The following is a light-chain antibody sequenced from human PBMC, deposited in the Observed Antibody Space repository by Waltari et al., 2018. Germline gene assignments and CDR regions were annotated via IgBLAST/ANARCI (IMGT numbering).Light chain of an antibody. CDR3: QQYYSGLT. V-gene: IGKV4-1*01. CDR1: QTILYNSNNKNY. Sequence: DIVITQSPDSLPLSLGDSATITCKSRQTILYNSNNKNYLSWYQQKPGQPPKLLIYWASTRDSGVPDRFSGSGSGTDFTLAISSLQAEDVAVYYCQQYYSGLTFGGGTREEIK. J-gene: IGKJ4*01. CDR2: WAS.